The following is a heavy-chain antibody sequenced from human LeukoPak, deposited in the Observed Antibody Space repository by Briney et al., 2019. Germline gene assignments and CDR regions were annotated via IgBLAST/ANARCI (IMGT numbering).Heavy chain of an antibody. J-gene: IGHJ4*02. CDR3: ARSHHYFDSRAPPYYFDY. Sequence: SQTLSLTCAVSGGSISSGGHSWSWVRQPPGKGPEWIGCIYDSGSTFYNPSLESRVTITVDTSKNQFSLNLSSVTAADTAVYYCARSHHYFDSRAPPYYFDYWGQGTLVTVSS. V-gene: IGHV4-30-4*07. CDR1: GGSISSGGHS. D-gene: IGHD3-22*01. CDR2: IYDSGST.